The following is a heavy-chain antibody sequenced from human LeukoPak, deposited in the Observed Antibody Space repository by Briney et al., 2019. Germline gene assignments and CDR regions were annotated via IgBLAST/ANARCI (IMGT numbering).Heavy chain of an antibody. Sequence: GGSLRLSCAASAFSLNAYNMNWVRQAPGKGLEWVAAIYSGGDTYYADSVKGRFTVSRDNSKNTLYLQMNNLRAEDTAVYYCARERWFGDSRDYWGQGTLVTVSS. CDR1: AFSLNAYN. CDR3: ARERWFGDSRDY. V-gene: IGHV3-53*01. CDR2: IYSGGDT. J-gene: IGHJ4*02. D-gene: IGHD3-10*01.